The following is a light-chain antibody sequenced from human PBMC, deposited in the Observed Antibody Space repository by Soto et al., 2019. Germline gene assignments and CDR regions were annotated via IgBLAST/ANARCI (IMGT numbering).Light chain of an antibody. V-gene: IGLV2-14*01. CDR2: EAT. CDR1: RSDNGASNS. J-gene: IGLJ1*01. Sequence: QSVLTQPASVSGSPGQSITISCAVTRSDNGASNSVSWYQHLPGRSPTLIIYEATNRPSGVSERFSGSKAGDTASLTISGLQADDEAEYFCISYKTDDTFVFGSGTKVTVL. CDR3: ISYKTDDTFV.